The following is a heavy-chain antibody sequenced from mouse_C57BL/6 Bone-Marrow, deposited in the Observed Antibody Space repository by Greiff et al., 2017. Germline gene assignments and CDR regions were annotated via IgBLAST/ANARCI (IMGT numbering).Heavy chain of an antibody. D-gene: IGHD1-1*01. J-gene: IGHJ2*01. CDR2: ISSGGSYT. CDR3: ARHDLTTVVADY. CDR1: GFTFSSYG. V-gene: IGHV5-6*01. Sequence: EVQGVESGGDLVKPGGSLKLSCAVSGFTFSSYGTSWVRQTPDKRLEWVATISSGGSYTYYPDSGQGRFTISRYNAKNTRYLQMSSLKSEDTAMYYCARHDLTTVVADYWGHGATLTVAT.